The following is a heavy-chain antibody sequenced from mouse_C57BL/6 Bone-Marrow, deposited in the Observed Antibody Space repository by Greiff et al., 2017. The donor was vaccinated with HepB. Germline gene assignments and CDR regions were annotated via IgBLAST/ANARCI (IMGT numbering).Heavy chain of an antibody. CDR2: ISSGSSTI. CDR3: AGRIGSSSSYWYVDV. Sequence: EVKLMESGGGLVKPGGSLKLSCAASGFTFSDYEMHWVRQAPEKGLEWVAYISSGSSTIYYADTVKGRFTISRDNAKNTLFLQMTSLRSEDTAMCYCAGRIGSSSSYWYVDVWGTGTTVTVAS. J-gene: IGHJ1*03. V-gene: IGHV5-17*01. D-gene: IGHD1-1*01. CDR1: GFTFSDYE.